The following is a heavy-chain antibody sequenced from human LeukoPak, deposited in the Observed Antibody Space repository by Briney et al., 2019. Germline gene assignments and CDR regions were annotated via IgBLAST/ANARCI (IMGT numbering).Heavy chain of an antibody. CDR3: AKARGYSYGYYYYYGMDV. CDR2: ISGSGGST. D-gene: IGHD5-18*01. CDR1: GFTFSSYA. V-gene: IGHV3-23*01. J-gene: IGHJ6*02. Sequence: PGGSLSLSCAASGFTFSSYAMSWVRQAPGKGLEWVSAISGSGGSTYYADSVKGRFTISRDNSKNTLYLQMNSLRAEDTAVYYCAKARGYSYGYYYYYGMDVWGQGTTVTVSS.